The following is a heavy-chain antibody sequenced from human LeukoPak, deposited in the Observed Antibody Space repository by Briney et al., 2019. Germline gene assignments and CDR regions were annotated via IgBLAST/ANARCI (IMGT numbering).Heavy chain of an antibody. CDR3: ARSMVFSGSYLFDY. D-gene: IGHD1-26*01. V-gene: IGHV4-4*07. CDR2: IYTSGST. Sequence: SGTLSLTCTVSGGSICSYYWSWIRQPAGKGLEWIGRIYTSGSTNYNPSLKSRVTMSVDTSKNQFSLKLSSVTAADTAVYYCARSMVFSGSYLFDYWGQGTLVTVSS. CDR1: GGSICSYY. J-gene: IGHJ4*02.